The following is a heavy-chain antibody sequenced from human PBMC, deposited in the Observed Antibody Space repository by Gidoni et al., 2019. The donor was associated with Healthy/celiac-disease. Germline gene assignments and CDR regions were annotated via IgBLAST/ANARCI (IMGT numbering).Heavy chain of an antibody. CDR2: IKSKTDGGTT. J-gene: IGHJ4*02. CDR3: TTDPENWNYPDY. V-gene: IGHV3-15*01. D-gene: IGHD1-7*01. CDR1: GFTFSNAW. Sequence: EVQLVESGGGLVKPGGSLRLTCAASGFTFSNAWMSWVRQAPGKGLEWVGRIKSKTDGGTTDYAAPVKGRFTISRDDSKNTLYLQMNSLKTEDTAVYYCTTDPENWNYPDYWGQGTLVTVSS.